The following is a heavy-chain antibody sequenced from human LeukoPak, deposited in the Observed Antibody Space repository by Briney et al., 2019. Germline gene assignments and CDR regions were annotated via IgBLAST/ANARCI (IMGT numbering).Heavy chain of an antibody. Sequence: PGGSLRLSCAASGFTFSYYAMCWLRQAPGKGLEWVSTVAGSGVTTYYPNSVKGRFTISRDNAKNSLYLQMNSLRVEDTAFYYCAKDNRRHYTSGPNPDSLHWGQGALVTVSS. V-gene: IGHV3-23*01. CDR1: GFTFSYYA. J-gene: IGHJ4*02. D-gene: IGHD6-19*01. CDR2: VAGSGVTT. CDR3: AKDNRRHYTSGPNPDSLH.